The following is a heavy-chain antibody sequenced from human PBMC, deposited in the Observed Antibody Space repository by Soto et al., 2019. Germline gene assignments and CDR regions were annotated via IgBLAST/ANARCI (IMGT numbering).Heavy chain of an antibody. CDR3: ASIILYGDYLKDAFDI. V-gene: IGHV4-30-4*01. CDR2: IYYSGGT. CDR1: GGSISSGDYY. D-gene: IGHD4-17*01. Sequence: QVQLQESGPGLVKPSQTLSLTCTVSGGSISSGDYYWSWIRQPPGKGLEWIGYIYYSGGTYYNPSHKSRITISVDTSKNQFSLKLSSVTAADTAVYYCASIILYGDYLKDAFDIWGQGTMVTVSS. J-gene: IGHJ3*02.